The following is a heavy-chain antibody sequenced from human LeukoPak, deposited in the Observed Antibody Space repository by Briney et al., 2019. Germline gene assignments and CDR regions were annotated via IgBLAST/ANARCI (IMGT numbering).Heavy chain of an antibody. CDR2: INPSGGST. V-gene: IGHV1-46*01. J-gene: IGHJ4*02. CDR3: ARVGLYCSSTSCYSFDY. Sequence: ASVKVSCKASGYTFTSYYMHWVRQAPGQGLEWMGIINPSGGSTSYAQKFQGRVTMTRDTSTSTVYMELSSLRSEDTDVYYCARVGLYCSSTSCYSFDYWGQGTLVTVSS. CDR1: GYTFTSYY. D-gene: IGHD2-2*01.